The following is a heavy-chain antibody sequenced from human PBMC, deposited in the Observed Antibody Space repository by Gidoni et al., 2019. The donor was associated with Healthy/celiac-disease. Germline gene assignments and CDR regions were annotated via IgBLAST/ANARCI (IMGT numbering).Heavy chain of an antibody. CDR3: ARQAGVFSTTLDY. CDR2: IYHSGST. D-gene: IGHD3-3*02. J-gene: IGHJ4*02. Sequence: QVQLPESGPALVKPSGPLSPTCAVSAGSISSSNWWSWVRQPPGKGREWIGEIYHSGSTTYNPSLKSRVTISVDKSKNQFSLKLSSVTAADTAVYYCARQAGVFSTTLDYWGQGTLVTVSS. V-gene: IGHV4-4*02. CDR1: AGSISSSNW.